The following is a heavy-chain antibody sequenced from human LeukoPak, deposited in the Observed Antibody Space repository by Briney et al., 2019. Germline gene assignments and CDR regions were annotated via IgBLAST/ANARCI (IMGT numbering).Heavy chain of an antibody. J-gene: IGHJ4*02. D-gene: IGHD3-9*01. Sequence: SVKVSCKASGYTFTGYYMHWVRQAPGQGLEWMGWINPNSGGTNYAQKFQGRVTMTRDTSISTAYMELSRLRSDDTAVYYCARSADYDILTGYYMWGQGTLVTVSS. CDR1: GYTFTGYY. CDR3: ARSADYDILTGYYM. V-gene: IGHV1-2*02. CDR2: INPNSGGT.